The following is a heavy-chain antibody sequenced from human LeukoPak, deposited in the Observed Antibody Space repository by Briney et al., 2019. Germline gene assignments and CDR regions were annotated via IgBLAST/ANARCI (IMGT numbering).Heavy chain of an antibody. CDR2: INHSGST. Sequence: PSETLSLTCAVYGGSFSGYYWSWIRQPPGKGLEWIGEINHSGSTNYNPSLKSRVTISVDTSKNQFSLKLSSVTAADTAVYYCARRRLLPGYFDYWGQGTLVTVSS. J-gene: IGHJ4*02. CDR1: GGSFSGYY. V-gene: IGHV4-34*01. D-gene: IGHD2-21*02. CDR3: ARRRLLPGYFDY.